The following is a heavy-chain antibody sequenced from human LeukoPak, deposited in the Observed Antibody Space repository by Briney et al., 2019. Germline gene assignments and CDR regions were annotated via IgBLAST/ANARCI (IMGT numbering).Heavy chain of an antibody. CDR3: GRIIAAAGTPD. J-gene: IGHJ4*02. Sequence: PGGSLRLSCAASGFTFSTYWMHWVRQGPGKGLVWVSRINSDGSSTSYADSVKGRFTISRDNARNTLYLQMNSLRAEDTAVYYCGRIIAAAGTPDWGQGTLVTVSS. D-gene: IGHD6-13*01. CDR1: GFTFSTYW. CDR2: INSDGSST. V-gene: IGHV3-74*01.